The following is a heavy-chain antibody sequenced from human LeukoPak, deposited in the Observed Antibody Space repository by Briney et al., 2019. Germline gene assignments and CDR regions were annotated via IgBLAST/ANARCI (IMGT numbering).Heavy chain of an antibody. CDR3: ARVALRLGELSPSCDY. CDR1: GFTFSSYS. Sequence: PGGSLRLSCAASGFTFSSYSMNWVRQAPGKALEWVSSISSSSSYIYYADSVKGRFTISRDNAKNSLYLQMNSLRAEDTAVYYCARVALRLGELSPSCDYWGQGTLVTVSS. D-gene: IGHD3-16*02. J-gene: IGHJ4*02. CDR2: ISSSSSYI. V-gene: IGHV3-21*01.